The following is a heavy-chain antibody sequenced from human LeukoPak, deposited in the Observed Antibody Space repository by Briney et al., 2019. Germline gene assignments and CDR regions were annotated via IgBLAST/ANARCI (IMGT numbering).Heavy chain of an antibody. V-gene: IGHV3-48*03. CDR1: GFTFSSYE. CDR3: ARDSDYDSSGYFDY. D-gene: IGHD3-22*01. J-gene: IGHJ4*02. CDR2: ISSSGSTI. Sequence: GGSLRLSCAASGFTFSSYEMNWVRQAPGKGLEWVSYISSSGSTIYYADSVKGRFTISRDNAKNSLYLQMNSLRAEDTAVYHCARDSDYDSSGYFDYWGQGTLVTVSS.